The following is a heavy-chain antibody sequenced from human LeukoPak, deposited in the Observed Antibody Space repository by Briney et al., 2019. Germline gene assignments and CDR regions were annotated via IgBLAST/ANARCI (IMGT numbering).Heavy chain of an antibody. CDR3: ATGEPGLPGVDY. CDR1: GYTLTELS. CDR2: FDPEDGET. D-gene: IGHD1-14*01. J-gene: IGHJ4*02. V-gene: IGHV1-24*01. Sequence: ASVKVSCKVSGYTLTELSMHWVRQAPGKGLERMGGFDPEDGETIYAQKFQGRVTMTEDTSTDTAYMELSSLRSEDTAVYYCATGEPGLPGVDYWGQGTLVTVSS.